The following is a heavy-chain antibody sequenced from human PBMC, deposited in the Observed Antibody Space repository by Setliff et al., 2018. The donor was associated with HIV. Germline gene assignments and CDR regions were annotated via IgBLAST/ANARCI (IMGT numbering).Heavy chain of an antibody. CDR1: GESFSGYH. CDR3: RSSAWYGGDAFDL. J-gene: IGHJ3*01. V-gene: IGHV4-34*01. Sequence: SETLSLTCAIYGESFSGYHWSWIRQPPGKGLEWIGEIHHSGSTSYNPSLKSRVTISLDTSKSHFSLRLNSVTAADTAVYYCRSSAWYGGDAFDLWGQGTMVTVSS. D-gene: IGHD6-19*01. CDR2: IHHSGST.